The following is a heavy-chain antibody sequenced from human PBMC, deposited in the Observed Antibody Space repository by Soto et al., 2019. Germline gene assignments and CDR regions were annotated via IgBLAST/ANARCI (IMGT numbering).Heavy chain of an antibody. V-gene: IGHV3-23*01. J-gene: IGHJ4*02. CDR1: GFTFSNYA. CDR2: ISGSGGST. CDR3: AKRSIGSYFDY. Sequence: EVQLLESGGGLVQPGGSLRLSWAASGFTFSNYAMSWVRQAPGEGLEWVSVISGSGGSTYYADSVKGRFTISRDNSKNTLYLQMNSLSAEDTAVYYCAKRSIGSYFDYRGQGTLVTVSS. D-gene: IGHD1-26*01.